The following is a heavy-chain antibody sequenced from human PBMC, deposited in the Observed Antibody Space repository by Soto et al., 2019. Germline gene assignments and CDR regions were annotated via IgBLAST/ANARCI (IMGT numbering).Heavy chain of an antibody. Sequence: GGSLRLSCAASGFTFSNAWMNWVRQAPGKGLEWVGRIKSKTDGGTTDYAAPVKGRFTISRDDSKNTLYLQMNSLKTEDTAVYYCTTDPGALTGYYPDWLDPWGQGTLVTVSS. D-gene: IGHD3-9*01. CDR1: GFTFSNAW. V-gene: IGHV3-15*07. CDR2: IKSKTDGGTT. CDR3: TTDPGALTGYYPDWLDP. J-gene: IGHJ5*02.